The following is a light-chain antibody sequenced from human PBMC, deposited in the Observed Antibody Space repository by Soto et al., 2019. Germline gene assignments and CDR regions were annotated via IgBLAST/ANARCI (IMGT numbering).Light chain of an antibody. CDR2: DAS. V-gene: IGKV3-20*01. CDR3: QQYGRSGT. CDR1: QTVRNNY. Sequence: EFVLTQSPGTLSLSPGERATLSCRASQTVRNNYLAWYQQKPGQAPRLLIYDASSRATGIPDRFSGGGSGTDFTLTIGRLEPEDFAVYYCQQYGRSGTFGQGTKVDIK. J-gene: IGKJ1*01.